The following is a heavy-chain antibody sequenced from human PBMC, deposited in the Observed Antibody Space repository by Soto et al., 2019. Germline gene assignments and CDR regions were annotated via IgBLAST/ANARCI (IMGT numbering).Heavy chain of an antibody. D-gene: IGHD1-26*01. CDR2: TRNKANSYTT. J-gene: IGHJ6*02. Sequence: SLRLSCAASGFTFSDHYMDCVRQAPGKGLEWVGRTRNKANSYTTEYAASVKGRFTISRDDSKNSLYLQMNSLKTEDTAVYYCARVKWELRFRGMDVWGQGT. CDR3: ARVKWELRFRGMDV. V-gene: IGHV3-72*01. CDR1: GFTFSDHY.